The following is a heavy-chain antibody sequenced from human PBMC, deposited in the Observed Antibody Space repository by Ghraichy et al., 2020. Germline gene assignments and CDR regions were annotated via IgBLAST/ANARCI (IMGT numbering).Heavy chain of an antibody. D-gene: IGHD2/OR15-2a*01. CDR2: ISYNSGSI. Sequence: SLRLSCVASGFTFDDYAMHWVRQAPGKGLEWVSGISYNSGSIGYADSVKGRFTISRDNAKNSLSLQMNSLGAEDTALYYCGKDIDSALLSLYGMDVWGQGTTVTVSS. J-gene: IGHJ6*02. V-gene: IGHV3-9*01. CDR3: GKDIDSALLSLYGMDV. CDR1: GFTFDDYA.